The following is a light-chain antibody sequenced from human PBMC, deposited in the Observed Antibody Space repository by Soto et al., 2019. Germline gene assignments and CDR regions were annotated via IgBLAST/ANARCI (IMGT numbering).Light chain of an antibody. V-gene: IGKV3-15*01. CDR1: QSVGSN. Sequence: EIVMTQSPVTLSVSPGERAALSCRASQSVGSNFAWYQQRPGQAPRVLIYGTSTRATGVPARFSGSGSGTDFTLTISSLQSEDFAVYYGQQYNNWPYTFGQGTRLEIK. J-gene: IGKJ2*01. CDR3: QQYNNWPYT. CDR2: GTS.